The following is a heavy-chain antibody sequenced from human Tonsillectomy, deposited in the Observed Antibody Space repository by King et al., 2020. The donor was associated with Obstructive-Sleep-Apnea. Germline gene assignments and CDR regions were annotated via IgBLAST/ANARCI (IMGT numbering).Heavy chain of an antibody. CDR3: ARHVVIVPVAFCY. J-gene: IGHJ4*02. D-gene: IGHD2-2*01. Sequence: QLQESGPGLVKPSETLSLTCTVSGGSISSYYWSWIRQPPGKGLEWIGYIYYSGSTNYNPSLKSRVTISVDTSKNQFSLKLSSVTAAATAVYYCARHVVIVPVAFCYCGQGTLVTVSS. CDR2: IYYSGST. V-gene: IGHV4-59*08. CDR1: GGSISSYY.